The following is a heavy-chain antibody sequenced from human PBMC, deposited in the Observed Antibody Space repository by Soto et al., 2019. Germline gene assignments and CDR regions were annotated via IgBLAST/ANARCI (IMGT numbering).Heavy chain of an antibody. CDR3: ARRGIAAAGDYYYYYMDV. V-gene: IGHV1-8*01. Sequence: GASLKVSCKASGYTFTSYDINWVRQATGQGLEWMGWMNPNSGNTGYAQKFQGRVTMTRNTSISTAYMELSSLRSEDTAVYYCARRGIAAAGDYYYYYMDVWGKGTTVPVSS. CDR1: GYTFTSYD. CDR2: MNPNSGNT. J-gene: IGHJ6*03. D-gene: IGHD6-13*01.